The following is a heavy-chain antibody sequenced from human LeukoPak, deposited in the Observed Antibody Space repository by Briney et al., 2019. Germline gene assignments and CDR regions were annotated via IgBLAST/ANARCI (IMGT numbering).Heavy chain of an antibody. V-gene: IGHV1-8*03. CDR2: MNPNSGNT. CDR1: GYTFTSYD. CDR3: ARGVRVRGGYCSSTSCTYYFDY. D-gene: IGHD2-2*01. Sequence: GASVKVSCKASGYTFTSYDINWVRQATGQGLEWMGWMNPNSGNTGYAQKFQGRVTITRNTSISTAYMELSSLRSEDTAVYYCARGVRVRGGYCSSTSCTYYFDYWGQGTLVTVSS. J-gene: IGHJ4*02.